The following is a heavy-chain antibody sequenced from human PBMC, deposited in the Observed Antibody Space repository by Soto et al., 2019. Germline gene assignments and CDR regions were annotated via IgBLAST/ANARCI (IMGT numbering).Heavy chain of an antibody. CDR1: GDSIRNYF. D-gene: IGHD3-16*01. J-gene: IGHJ6*02. Sequence: SETLSLTCTVSGDSIRNYFWSWIRQPAGKGLEWIGRIYTSGSSNYNPSLKSRLTMSVDTSKNQVSLNLRSVTAADTAVYYCARDPGTSMIENYYNGMDVWGRETTVTVSS. CDR3: ARDPGTSMIENYYNGMDV. V-gene: IGHV4-4*07. CDR2: IYTSGSS.